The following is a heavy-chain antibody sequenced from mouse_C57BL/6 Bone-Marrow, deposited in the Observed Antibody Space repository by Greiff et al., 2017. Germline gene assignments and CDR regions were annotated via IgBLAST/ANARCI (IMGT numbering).Heavy chain of an antibody. J-gene: IGHJ1*03. Sequence: QVQLQQPGAELVKPGASVKMSCKASGYTFTSYWITWVKQRPGQGLEWIGDIYPGSGSTNYNEKFKSKDTLTVDTSSSTAYMQLSSLTSADSAVYYCARERDYDRSDWYFDVWGTGTTGTVSS. D-gene: IGHD2-4*01. CDR1: GYTFTSYW. V-gene: IGHV1-55*01. CDR2: IYPGSGST. CDR3: ARERDYDRSDWYFDV.